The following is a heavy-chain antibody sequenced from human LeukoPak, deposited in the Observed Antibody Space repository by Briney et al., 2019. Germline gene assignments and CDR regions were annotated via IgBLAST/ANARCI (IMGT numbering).Heavy chain of an antibody. V-gene: IGHV3-48*03. D-gene: IGHD5-12*01. CDR2: ISSSGSTI. CDR1: GFTFSSYE. CDR3: ARSRGIVATPGGY. Sequence: GGSLRLSCAASGFTFSSYEMNWVRQAPGTGLEWVSYISSSGSTIYYADSVKGRFTISRDNAKNSLYLQMNSLRAEDTAVYYCARSRGIVATPGGYWGQGTLVTVSS. J-gene: IGHJ4*02.